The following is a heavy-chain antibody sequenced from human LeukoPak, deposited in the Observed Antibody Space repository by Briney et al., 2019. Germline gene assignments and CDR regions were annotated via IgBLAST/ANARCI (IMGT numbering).Heavy chain of an antibody. CDR1: GFTFRSYW. J-gene: IGHJ3*02. CDR2: ITPDGRDK. D-gene: IGHD3-16*01. CDR3: ARDPQGGAFDM. V-gene: IGHV3-7*01. Sequence: GSLSLSCPVSGFTFRSYWMGWVRQPPAKGLEWVANITPDGRDKYYVVSMKGRFTISRANAKNSLYLQMNSLGAEDAAIYYCARDPQGGAFDMWGQGTMVTVSP.